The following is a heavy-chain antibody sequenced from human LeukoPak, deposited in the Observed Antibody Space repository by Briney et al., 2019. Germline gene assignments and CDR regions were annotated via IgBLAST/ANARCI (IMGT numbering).Heavy chain of an antibody. J-gene: IGHJ6*02. CDR2: IKQDGSEK. Sequence: GGSLRLSCAASGFSFSSYWMNWVRQAPGKGLEWVANIKQDGSEKYYVDFVKGRFTISRDNAENSLYLQMNSLRAEDTAVYYCARASSSWVKRRYYYGLDVWGQGTTVTVSS. CDR3: ARASSSWVKRRYYYGLDV. CDR1: GFSFSSYW. D-gene: IGHD6-13*01. V-gene: IGHV3-7*04.